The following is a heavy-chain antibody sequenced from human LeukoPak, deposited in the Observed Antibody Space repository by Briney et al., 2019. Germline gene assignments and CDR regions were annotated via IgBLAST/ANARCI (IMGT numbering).Heavy chain of an antibody. CDR2: ISDSGTTI. CDR3: ARDSGQGSSPKESCFDY. V-gene: IGHV3-48*03. Sequence: GGSLRLSCAASGFTFNDYEMNWVRQAPGKGLEWVSYISDSGTTIYYADSVKGRFTISRDNAKDSLYLQMNYLRAEGTAIYYCARDSGQGSSPKESCFDYWGQGTLVTVSS. D-gene: IGHD3-10*01. J-gene: IGHJ4*02. CDR1: GFTFNDYE.